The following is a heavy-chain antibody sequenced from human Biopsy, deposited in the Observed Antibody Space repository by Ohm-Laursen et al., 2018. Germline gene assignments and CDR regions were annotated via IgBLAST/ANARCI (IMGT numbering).Heavy chain of an antibody. J-gene: IGHJ5*02. CDR2: INPATGET. D-gene: IGHD3-16*01. V-gene: IGHV1-2*02. CDR1: GYTFNAYY. CDR3: AKPSGGVSTIGFDP. Sequence: ASVKVSCKASGYTFNAYYIHWMRQAPGQGLEWMGWINPATGETRYAQRFQGRVTMTRDTSVTTTYMQLSSLTSDDTALYYCAKPSGGVSTIGFDPWGQGTQVIVSS.